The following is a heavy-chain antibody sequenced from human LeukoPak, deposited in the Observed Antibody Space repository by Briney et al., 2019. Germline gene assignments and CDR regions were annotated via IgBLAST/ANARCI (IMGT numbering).Heavy chain of an antibody. J-gene: IGHJ4*02. CDR2: ISHSGST. CDR1: GGSFSDYY. Sequence: SETRSLTCAVYGGSFSDYYWSWIRQPPGKGLEWVGEISHSGSTNYNPSLKSRVTISVDTSKNQFSLKLSSVTAADTAVYYCARDARYSSSWYFDYWGPGTLVTVSS. D-gene: IGHD6-13*01. V-gene: IGHV4-34*01. CDR3: ARDARYSSSWYFDY.